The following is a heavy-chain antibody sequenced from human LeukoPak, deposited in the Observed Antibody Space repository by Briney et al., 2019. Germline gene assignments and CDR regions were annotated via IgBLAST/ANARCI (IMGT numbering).Heavy chain of an antibody. D-gene: IGHD1-26*01. CDR3: ARENSGSYREFDY. J-gene: IGHJ4*02. Sequence: SETLSLTCTVSGASFSSSTYYWGWIRQPPGKGLEWIGSIYYSGSTYYNPSLKSRVPMSVDTSKNQFSLKLSSVTAADTAVYYCARENSGSYREFDYWGQGTLVTVSS. CDR2: IYYSGST. CDR1: GASFSSSTYY. V-gene: IGHV4-39*02.